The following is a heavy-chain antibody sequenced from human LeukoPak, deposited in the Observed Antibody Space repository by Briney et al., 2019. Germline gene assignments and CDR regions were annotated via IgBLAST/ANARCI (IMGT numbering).Heavy chain of an antibody. J-gene: IGHJ4*02. CDR1: GCTFSSYW. Sequence: GGSLTLSCAVSGCTFSSYWTCALPSPPPNGLGRVANGKQDGSEKYYVDSVKGRFTISRDNAKNSLYLQMNSLRAEDTAVYYCARDERAGIFDYWGQGTLVTVSS. V-gene: IGHV3-7*03. CDR2: GKQDGSEK. D-gene: IGHD6-19*01. CDR3: ARDERAGIFDY.